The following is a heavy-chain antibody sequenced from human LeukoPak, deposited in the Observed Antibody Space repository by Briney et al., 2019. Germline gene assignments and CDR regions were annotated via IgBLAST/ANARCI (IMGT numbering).Heavy chain of an antibody. CDR2: ISSSGSTI. CDR3: ARDTYDSSGRFDY. V-gene: IGHV3-48*03. J-gene: IGHJ4*02. Sequence: GSLRLSCAASGFTFSSYEMNWVRQAPGKGLEWVSYISSSGSTIYYADSVKGRFTISRDNAKNSLYLQMNSLRAEDTAVYYCARDTYDSSGRFDYWGQGTLVTVSS. D-gene: IGHD3-22*01. CDR1: GFTFSSYE.